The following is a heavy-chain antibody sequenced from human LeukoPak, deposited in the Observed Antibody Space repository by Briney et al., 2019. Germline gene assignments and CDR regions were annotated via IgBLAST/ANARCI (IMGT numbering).Heavy chain of an antibody. D-gene: IGHD2-15*01. CDR3: ARVGLYCSGGSCYPNWFDP. CDR2: IYYSGST. J-gene: IGHJ5*02. V-gene: IGHV4-59*01. CDR1: GGSISSYY. Sequence: SETLSLTWTVSGGSISSYYWSWIRQPPGKGLEWIGYIYYSGSTNYNPSLKSRVTISVDTSKNQFSLKLSSVTAADTAVYYCARVGLYCSGGSCYPNWFDPWGQGTLVTVSS.